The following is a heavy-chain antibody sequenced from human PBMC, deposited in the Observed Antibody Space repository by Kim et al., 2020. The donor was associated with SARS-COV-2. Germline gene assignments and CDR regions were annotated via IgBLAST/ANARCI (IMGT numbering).Heavy chain of an antibody. J-gene: IGHJ5*02. V-gene: IGHV5-10-1*01. CDR3: ARQWTNWFDP. Sequence: YNTSSPSLQGHVTISADKSISTAYLQWSSLKASDTAMYYCARQWTNWFDPWGQGTLVTVSS. D-gene: IGHD6-19*01. CDR2: YN.